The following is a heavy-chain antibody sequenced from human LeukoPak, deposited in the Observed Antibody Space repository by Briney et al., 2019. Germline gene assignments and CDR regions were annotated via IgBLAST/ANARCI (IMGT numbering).Heavy chain of an antibody. CDR2: IKQDGSGK. D-gene: IGHD3-16*02. CDR3: ARGPSYVWGSYRYTILYYFDY. CDR1: GFTFSSYG. V-gene: IGHV3-7*03. Sequence: GGSLRLSCAASGFTFSSYGMHWVRQAPGKGLEWVANIKQDGSGKYYVDSVKGRFTISRDNAKNSLYLQMNSLRAEDTAVYYCARGPSYVWGSYRYTILYYFDYWGQGTLVTVSS. J-gene: IGHJ4*02.